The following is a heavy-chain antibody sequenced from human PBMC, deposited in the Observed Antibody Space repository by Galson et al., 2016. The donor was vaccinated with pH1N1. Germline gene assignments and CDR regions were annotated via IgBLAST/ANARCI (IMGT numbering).Heavy chain of an antibody. CDR1: GFTFTSYA. D-gene: IGHD5-12*01. CDR3: ARDSEYNGHGGFH. Sequence: LRLSCAASGFTFTSYAMHWVRQAPGKGLEWVAVILYDGTNEYYADSVKGRFTISRDKTQSTVYLQMNSLRTEDTAVYYCARDSEYNGHGGFHWAQGTLVIVSS. CDR2: ILYDGTNE. V-gene: IGHV3-30*04. J-gene: IGHJ4*02.